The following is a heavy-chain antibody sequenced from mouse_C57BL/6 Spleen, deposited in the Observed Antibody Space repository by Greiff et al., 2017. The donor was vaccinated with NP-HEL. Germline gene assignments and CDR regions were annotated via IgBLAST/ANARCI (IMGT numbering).Heavy chain of an antibody. CDR3: ARSLFTTVVANYFDY. V-gene: IGHV1-72*01. D-gene: IGHD1-1*01. J-gene: IGHJ2*01. Sequence: QVQLQQPGAELVKPGASVKLSCKASGYTFTSYWMHWVKQRPGRGLEWIGRIDPNSGGTKYNEKFKSKATLTVDKPSSTAYMQLSSLTSEDSAVYYCARSLFTTVVANYFDYWGQGTTLTVSS. CDR1: GYTFTSYW. CDR2: IDPNSGGT.